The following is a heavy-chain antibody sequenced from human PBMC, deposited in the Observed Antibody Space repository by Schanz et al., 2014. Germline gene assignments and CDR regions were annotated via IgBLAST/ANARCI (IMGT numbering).Heavy chain of an antibody. CDR2: IRSDGSNE. D-gene: IGHD6-19*01. CDR1: GFTFSFSG. V-gene: IGHV3-30*02. Sequence: QVQLVESGGGVVQPGGSLRLSCAASGFTFSFSGMQWVRQAPGKGLEWVAFIRSDGSNENYADSVRGRFTISRDNSRNTVYLQMNNVGVDDTATYYCVKTDAGWRFDYWGQGTLVTVSS. J-gene: IGHJ4*02. CDR3: VKTDAGWRFDY.